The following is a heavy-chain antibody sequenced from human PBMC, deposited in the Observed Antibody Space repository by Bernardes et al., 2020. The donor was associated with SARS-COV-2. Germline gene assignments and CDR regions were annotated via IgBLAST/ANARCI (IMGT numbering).Heavy chain of an antibody. J-gene: IGHJ5*02. D-gene: IGHD6-6*01. CDR3: AREYSTSSRLNWFDP. CDR1: GESFSDYY. CDR2: IYHSGST. Sequence: SETLSLTCAVYGESFSDYYWTWIRQPPGKGLEWIGEIYHSGSTNYNPSLKSRVTISVDTSKNQFSLKLNSVTAADTAVYYCAREYSTSSRLNWFDPWGQGTQVTVSS. V-gene: IGHV4-34*01.